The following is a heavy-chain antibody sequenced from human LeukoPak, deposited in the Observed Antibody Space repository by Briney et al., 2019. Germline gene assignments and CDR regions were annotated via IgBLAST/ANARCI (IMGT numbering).Heavy chain of an antibody. CDR2: IYYSGST. CDR1: GGSISGSNYY. D-gene: IGHD3-22*01. V-gene: IGHV4-39*07. CDR3: ARARNYYDSSDYYYEGDAFDI. Sequence: SETLSLTCTVSGGSISGSNYYWGWIRQPPGTGLEWLGSIYYSGSTHYNPSLKSRVTISVDTSKNQFSLKLSSVTAADTAVYFCARARNYYDSSDYYYEGDAFDIWGQGTMVTVSS. J-gene: IGHJ3*02.